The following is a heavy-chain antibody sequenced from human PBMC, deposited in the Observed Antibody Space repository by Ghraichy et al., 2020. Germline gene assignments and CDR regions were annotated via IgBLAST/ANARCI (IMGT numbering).Heavy chain of an antibody. CDR1: GYSISSGYY. CDR2: IYHSGNT. CDR3: ARASMVRGVLSWIDP. J-gene: IGHJ5*02. V-gene: IGHV4-38-2*01. D-gene: IGHD3-10*01. Sequence: SQTLSLTCAVSGYSISSGYYWGWIRQPPGKGLEWIGSIYHSGNTYYNPSLKSRVTISVDTSKNQFSLKLYSVTAADTAVFYCARASMVRGVLSWIDPWGQGTLVTVSS.